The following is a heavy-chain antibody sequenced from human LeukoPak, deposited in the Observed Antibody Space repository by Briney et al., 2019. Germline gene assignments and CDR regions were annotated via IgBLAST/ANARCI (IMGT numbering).Heavy chain of an antibody. Sequence: PGGSLRLSCAASGFTFSSYAMSWVRQAPGKGLEWVSGISGSGGSTYYADSVKGRFTISRDNSKNTLYLQMNSLRAEDTAVYHCAKSPEVVTSLAFDFWGQGTMVTVSS. CDR1: GFTFSSYA. CDR3: AKSPEVVTSLAFDF. J-gene: IGHJ3*01. D-gene: IGHD2-21*02. CDR2: ISGSGGST. V-gene: IGHV3-23*01.